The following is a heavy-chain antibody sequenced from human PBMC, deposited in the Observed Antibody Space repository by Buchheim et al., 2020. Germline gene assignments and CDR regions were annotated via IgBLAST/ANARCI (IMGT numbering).Heavy chain of an antibody. Sequence: QVQLVESGGGVVQPGRSLRLSCAASGFTFSSYGMHWVRQAPGKGLEWVAVISYDGSNKYYADSVKGRFTISRDNSKNTLYLQMNSLRAEDTAVYYCAKSRYYYGSGSYLYYYGMDVWGQGTT. CDR2: ISYDGSNK. J-gene: IGHJ6*02. CDR3: AKSRYYYGSGSYLYYYGMDV. CDR1: GFTFSSYG. V-gene: IGHV3-30*18. D-gene: IGHD3-10*01.